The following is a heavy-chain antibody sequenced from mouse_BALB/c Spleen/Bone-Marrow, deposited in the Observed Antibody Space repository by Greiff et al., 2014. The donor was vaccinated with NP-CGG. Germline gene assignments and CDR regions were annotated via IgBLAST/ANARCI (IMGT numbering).Heavy chain of an antibody. V-gene: IGHV1-77*01. CDR1: GYTFTDYV. Sequence: QVQLQQPGPELVKPGASVKMSCKASGYTFTDYVITWVKQRTGQGLEWIGEIYPGSGSTYYNEKFKGKATLTADKSSNTAYVQLGSLTSEDSAVYFCARLDGNYRYAMDYWGQGTSVTVSS. J-gene: IGHJ4*01. D-gene: IGHD2-1*01. CDR2: IYPGSGST. CDR3: ARLDGNYRYAMDY.